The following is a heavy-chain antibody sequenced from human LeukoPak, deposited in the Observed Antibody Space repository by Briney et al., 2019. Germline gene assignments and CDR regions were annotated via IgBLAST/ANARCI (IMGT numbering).Heavy chain of an antibody. J-gene: IGHJ5*02. D-gene: IGHD6-13*01. CDR1: GASVSGSPYY. CDR3: ARAYFSSWYMNWFDP. Sequence: SETLSLTCTVSGASVSGSPYYWGWIRQPPGKGLEWIGSIYSSGSTYYNASLQSRVTISIETSKNQISLRLNSVTAADTAVYYCARAYFSSWYMNWFDPWGQGTLVTVSS. CDR2: IYSSGST. V-gene: IGHV4-39*01.